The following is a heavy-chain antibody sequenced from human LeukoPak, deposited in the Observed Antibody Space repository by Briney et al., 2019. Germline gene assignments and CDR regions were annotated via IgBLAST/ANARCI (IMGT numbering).Heavy chain of an antibody. J-gene: IGHJ3*02. CDR3: AKGGYSYGSSLGDAFDI. V-gene: IGHV3-30*18. CDR1: GFTFSSYG. CDR2: ISYDGSNK. D-gene: IGHD5-18*01. Sequence: PGGSLRLSCAASGFTFSSYGMHWVRQAPGKGLEWVAVISYDGSNKYYADSVKGRFTISRDNSKNTLYLQMNSLRAEDTAVYYCAKGGYSYGSSLGDAFDIWGQGTMVTVSS.